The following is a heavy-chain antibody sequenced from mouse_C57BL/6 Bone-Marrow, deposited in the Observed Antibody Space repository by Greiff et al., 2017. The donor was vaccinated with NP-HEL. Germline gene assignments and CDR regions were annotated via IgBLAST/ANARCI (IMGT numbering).Heavy chain of an antibody. V-gene: IGHV1-19*01. CDR3: ASYKEATQWNYFDY. CDR2: INPYNGGP. D-gene: IGHD6-1*01. J-gene: IGHJ2*01. Sequence: VQLQQSGPVLVKPGASVKMSCKASGYTFTDYYMNWVKQSHGKSLEWIGVINPYNGGPSYNQKFKGKATLTVDKSSSTAYMELNSLTSEDSAVYYCASYKEATQWNYFDYWGQGTTLTVSS. CDR1: GYTFTDYY.